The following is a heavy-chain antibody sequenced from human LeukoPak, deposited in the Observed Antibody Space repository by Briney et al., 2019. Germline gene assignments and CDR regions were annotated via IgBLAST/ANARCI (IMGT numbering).Heavy chain of an antibody. D-gene: IGHD4-17*01. V-gene: IGHV3-30*18. J-gene: IGHJ6*02. Sequence: GGSLRLSCAASGFTFSSYGMHWVRQAPGKGLEWVAVISHDGSNKYYADSVKGRFTISRDNSKNTLYLQMNSLRAEDTAVYYCAKYGDPMGAYYGMDVWGQGTTVTVSS. CDR1: GFTFSSYG. CDR3: AKYGDPMGAYYGMDV. CDR2: ISHDGSNK.